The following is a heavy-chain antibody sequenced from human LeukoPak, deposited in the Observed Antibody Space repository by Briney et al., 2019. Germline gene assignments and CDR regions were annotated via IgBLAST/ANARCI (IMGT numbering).Heavy chain of an antibody. CDR3: ARSEKEPYSSGWYFDY. J-gene: IGHJ4*02. V-gene: IGHV3-7*01. CDR1: GFTFSRYW. Sequence: GGSLRLSCAASGFTFSRYWMSWVRQAPGKGLEWVANIRQDGSEKYYVDSVKGRFTISRDNAKNSLYLQMNSLRAEDTAVYYCARSEKEPYSSGWYFDYWGQGTLVTVSS. CDR2: IRQDGSEK. D-gene: IGHD6-19*01.